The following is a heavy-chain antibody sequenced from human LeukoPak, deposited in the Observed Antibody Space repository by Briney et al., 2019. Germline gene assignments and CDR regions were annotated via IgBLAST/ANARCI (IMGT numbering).Heavy chain of an antibody. D-gene: IGHD6-19*01. J-gene: IGHJ4*02. V-gene: IGHV1-2*02. CDR1: GYTFTGYY. Sequence: VASVKVSCKASGYTFTGYYMHWVRQAPGQGLEWMGWINPNSGGTKYAQKLLGRVTVTRDMSTSTVYMQLSSLRSEDTAAYYCARGGHGTSVAVAGTGDFWGQGTLVTVSS. CDR2: INPNSGGT. CDR3: ARGGHGTSVAVAGTGDF.